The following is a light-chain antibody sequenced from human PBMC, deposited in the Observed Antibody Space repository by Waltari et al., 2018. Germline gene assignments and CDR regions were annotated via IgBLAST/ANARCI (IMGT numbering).Light chain of an antibody. J-gene: IGKJ5*01. CDR2: DAS. CDR3: QHYHNWPST. Sequence: IVMTQSPAPLPVSPGGRVTLSCRASQNIGSHLAWYQQKPGPAPRLLIFDASTRATGIPARFGGSGSGTEFTLTISSLQSEDSAIYYCQHYHNWPSTFGQGTRLEIK. V-gene: IGKV3-15*01. CDR1: QNIGSH.